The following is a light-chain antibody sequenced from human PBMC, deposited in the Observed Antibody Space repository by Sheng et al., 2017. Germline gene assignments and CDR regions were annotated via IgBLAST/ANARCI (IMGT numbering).Light chain of an antibody. CDR3: QSFDSSINGYV. CDR1: TSNIGAGYP. Sequence: QAMLTQPPSVSGAPGRRVTITCTGSTSNIGAGYPVFWYQQVPGTAPNRLMLGNNNWPSGVPDRVSGSRSGTSASLAISALQADDEADYFCQSFDSSINGYVFGTGTKVTVL. CDR2: GNN. J-gene: IGLJ1*01. V-gene: IGLV1-40*01.